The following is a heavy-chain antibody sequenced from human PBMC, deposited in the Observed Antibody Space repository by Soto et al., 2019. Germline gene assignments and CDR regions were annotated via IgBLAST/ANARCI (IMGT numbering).Heavy chain of an antibody. Sequence: QVQLVESGGGEVQPGTSLRLSCAASGFTFSRSPMHWVRQAPGKGLDWVGLISADGSSQHYADSVRGRFIISRDNFRSTVSLQMDRLRAEDTAVYYCARPVVAGTPDYWGQVTLVSVSS. CDR2: ISADGSSQ. D-gene: IGHD2-15*01. CDR1: GFTFSRSP. CDR3: ARPVVAGTPDY. J-gene: IGHJ4*02. V-gene: IGHV3-30-3*01.